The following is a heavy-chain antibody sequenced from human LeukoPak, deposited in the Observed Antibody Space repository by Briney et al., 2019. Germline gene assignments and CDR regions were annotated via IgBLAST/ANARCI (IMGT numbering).Heavy chain of an antibody. CDR1: GFTFSSYA. D-gene: IGHD3-3*01. CDR2: ISGSGGST. V-gene: IGHV3-23*01. Sequence: GGSLRLSCAASGFTFSSYAMSWVRQAPGKGLEWVSAISGSGGSTYYADSVKGRFTISRDNSKNTLYLQMNSLRAQDTAVYSCEKEGFLGWCKIDYWGQGTLVTVSS. CDR3: EKEGFLGWCKIDY. J-gene: IGHJ4*02.